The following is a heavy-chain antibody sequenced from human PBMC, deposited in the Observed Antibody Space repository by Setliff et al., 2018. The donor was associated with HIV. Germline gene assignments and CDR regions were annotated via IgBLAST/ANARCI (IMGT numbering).Heavy chain of an antibody. V-gene: IGHV4-4*07. CDR3: ARDAGKGNCSGGRCFGFNYYYYLDV. CDR1: GASITTHW. D-gene: IGHD2-15*01. Sequence: SETLSLTCTVSGASITTHWWSWIRQPAGKGLEWIGRFSSSGSTNYNSSLKSRVTVSLDTFTNQISLKMKSVTAADTALHYCARDAGKGNCSGGRCFGFNYYYYLDVWGKGTTVTVSS. CDR2: FSSSGST. J-gene: IGHJ6*03.